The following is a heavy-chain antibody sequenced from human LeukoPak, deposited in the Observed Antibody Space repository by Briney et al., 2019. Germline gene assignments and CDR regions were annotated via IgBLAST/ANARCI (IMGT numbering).Heavy chain of an antibody. CDR1: GDTFSSYA. D-gene: IGHD2-2*01. CDR2: INPIFGTA. V-gene: IGHV1-69*05. Sequence: SVKVSCKTSGDTFSSYAIRWVRQAPGQGLEWMGGINPIFGTANYAQKFQGRVTITTDKSTSTAYMELSSLRSEDTAVYYCARGTSSTSERGNGFDPWGQGTLVTVSS. CDR3: ARGTSSTSERGNGFDP. J-gene: IGHJ5*02.